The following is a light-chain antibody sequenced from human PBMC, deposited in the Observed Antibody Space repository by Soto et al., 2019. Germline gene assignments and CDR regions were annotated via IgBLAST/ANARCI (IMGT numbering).Light chain of an antibody. CDR2: EGS. CDR3: FSYACSSTWV. V-gene: IGLV2-23*01. J-gene: IGLJ3*02. Sequence: QSALTQPASVSGSPGQSITISCTGTSSDVGSYNLVSWYQQHPGKAPKLMIYEGSKRPSGVSNRFSGSKSGNTASLTISGLQAEDEADYYCFSYACSSTWVFGGGTKLTVL. CDR1: SSDVGSYNL.